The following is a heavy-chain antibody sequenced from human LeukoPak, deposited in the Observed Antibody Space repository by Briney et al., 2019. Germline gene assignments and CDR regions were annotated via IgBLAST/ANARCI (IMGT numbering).Heavy chain of an antibody. J-gene: IGHJ4*02. D-gene: IGHD5-24*01. CDR1: GGTFSSYA. Sequence: SVKVSCKSSGGTFSSYAISWVRQAPGQGLEWMGRIIPILGIANYAQKFQGRVTITADKSTSTAYMELSSLRSEDTAVYYCARDKDGSEDYWGQGTLVTVSS. V-gene: IGHV1-69*04. CDR3: ARDKDGSEDY. CDR2: IIPILGIA.